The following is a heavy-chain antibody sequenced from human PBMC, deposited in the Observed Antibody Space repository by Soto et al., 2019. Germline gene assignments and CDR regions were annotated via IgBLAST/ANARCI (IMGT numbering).Heavy chain of an antibody. V-gene: IGHV4-59*01. CDR3: ARDREHTHGRAFAF. CDR2: VYDRGSST. Sequence: PSETLSLTCAVFGGSLSTYFWSWFRRPPGKGLEWIGHVYDRGSSTKYNPSLKSRVTISLGTSKSQVSLILTSVTAADTAVYFCARDREHTHGRAFAFWGRGAQVTVSS. CDR1: GGSLSTYF. J-gene: IGHJ4*02.